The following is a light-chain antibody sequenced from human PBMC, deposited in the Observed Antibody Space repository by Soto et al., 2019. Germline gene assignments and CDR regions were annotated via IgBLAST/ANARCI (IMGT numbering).Light chain of an antibody. CDR3: QQSSNWPPEIT. V-gene: IGKV3-11*01. Sequence: EMVLTQSPATLSLSPAERATLSCRASQSVSTFLAWYQQRPGQAPRLLIYDASSRATGIPDRFSGSGSGTDFILTISSLLPEDFAVYYCQQSSNWPPEITFGQGTRLEN. CDR2: DAS. CDR1: QSVSTF. J-gene: IGKJ5*01.